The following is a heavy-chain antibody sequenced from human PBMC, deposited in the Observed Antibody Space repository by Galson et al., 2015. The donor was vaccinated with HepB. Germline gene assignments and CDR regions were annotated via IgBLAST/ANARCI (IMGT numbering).Heavy chain of an antibody. CDR3: VRQTFIVAGTDY. D-gene: IGHD6-25*01. J-gene: IGHJ4*02. CDR1: GFIFSNHW. CDR2: IKQDGSEK. Sequence: SLRLSCAASGFIFSNHWMSWVRQVPGKGLEWVANIKQDGSEKYYVDSVKGRFTISRDNAKNSLFLQMNSLRVEDTAVYYCVRQTFIVAGTDYWGQGTLVTVSS. V-gene: IGHV3-7*01.